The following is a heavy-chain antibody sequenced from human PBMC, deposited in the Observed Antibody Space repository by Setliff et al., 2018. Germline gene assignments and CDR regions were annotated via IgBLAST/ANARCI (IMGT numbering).Heavy chain of an antibody. CDR1: GGSISSSSYY. CDR3: ARHLYSSGWYFDY. D-gene: IGHD6-19*01. Sequence: SETLSLTCTVSGGSISSSSYYWGWIRQPPGKGLEWIGSIYYSGSTYYNPSLKSRVTISVDTSKNQFSLRLSSVTAADTAVYYCARHLYSSGWYFDYWGQGTLVPSPQ. CDR2: IYYSGST. V-gene: IGHV4-39*01. J-gene: IGHJ4*02.